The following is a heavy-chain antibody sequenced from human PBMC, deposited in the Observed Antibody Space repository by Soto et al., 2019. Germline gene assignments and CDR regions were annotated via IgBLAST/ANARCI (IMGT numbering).Heavy chain of an antibody. CDR2: ISNDGSKK. CDR3: AKTRRGYDMFFYGLDV. CDR1: GFRFSDYG. Sequence: QVHLVESGGGVVQPGRSLRLACAVSGFRFSDYGMHWVRQAPGKGLEWVAVISNDGSKKYYGDSVQGRFTISRDDSKSTVYVQMDSLKPEDTAVYYCAKTRRGYDMFFYGLDVWGQWTTVTVSS. J-gene: IGHJ6*02. V-gene: IGHV3-30*18. D-gene: IGHD5-12*01.